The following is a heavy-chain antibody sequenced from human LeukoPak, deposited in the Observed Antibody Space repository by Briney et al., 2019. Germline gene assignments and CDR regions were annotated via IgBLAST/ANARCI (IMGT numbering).Heavy chain of an antibody. V-gene: IGHV4-59*01. J-gene: IGHJ4*02. D-gene: IGHD6-19*01. CDR3: ARETSLAGFASGLGFNY. CDR2: IYGSGNT. Sequence: PSETLSLTCTVSGGSISGWYWSWIRQPPGKGLEWIGYIYGSGNTNYNPSLKSRVTMSIDTSKNQFSLKLTSVTAADTATYYCARETSLAGFASGLGFNYWGQGILVTVSS. CDR1: GGSISGWY.